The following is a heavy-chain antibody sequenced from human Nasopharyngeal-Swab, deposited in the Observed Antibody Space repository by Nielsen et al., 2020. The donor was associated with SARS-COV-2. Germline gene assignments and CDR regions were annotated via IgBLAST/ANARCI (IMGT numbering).Heavy chain of an antibody. J-gene: IGHJ4*02. D-gene: IGHD5-12*01. CDR2: IWYDGSNK. Sequence: GESLKISCAASGFTFSSYGMHWVRQAPSKGLEWVAVIWYDGSNKYYADSVKGRFTISRDNSKNTLYLQMNSLRAEDTAVYYCARDFGGYDYGGYWGQGTLVTVSS. CDR3: ARDFGGYDYGGY. V-gene: IGHV3-33*08. CDR1: GFTFSSYG.